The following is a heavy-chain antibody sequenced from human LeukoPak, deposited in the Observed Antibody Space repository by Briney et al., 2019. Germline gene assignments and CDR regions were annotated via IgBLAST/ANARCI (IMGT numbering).Heavy chain of an antibody. CDR1: GGSISSYY. Sequence: SETLSLTCTVSGGSISSYYWSWIRQPAGKGLEWIGRIYTSGSTNYNPPLKTRVPMSVDPSKNQSSLKLSSVTAADTAVYYCASGVGFGELYIDYWGQGTLVTVSS. CDR2: IYTSGST. D-gene: IGHD3-10*01. J-gene: IGHJ4*02. CDR3: ASGVGFGELYIDY. V-gene: IGHV4-4*07.